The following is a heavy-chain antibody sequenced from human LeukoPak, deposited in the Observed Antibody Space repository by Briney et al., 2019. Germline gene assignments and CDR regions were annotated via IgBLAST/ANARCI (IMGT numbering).Heavy chain of an antibody. D-gene: IGHD1-1*01. CDR3: ARSDRVPTTFDY. CDR2: IYYSGST. CDR1: GGSISSHY. V-gene: IGHV4-59*11. J-gene: IGHJ4*02. Sequence: SETLSLTCTVSGGSISSHYWSWIRQPPGRGLEWTGYIYYSGSTNYNPSLKSRVTISVDTSKNQFSLKLSSVTAADTAVYYCARSDRVPTTFDYWGQGTLVTVSS.